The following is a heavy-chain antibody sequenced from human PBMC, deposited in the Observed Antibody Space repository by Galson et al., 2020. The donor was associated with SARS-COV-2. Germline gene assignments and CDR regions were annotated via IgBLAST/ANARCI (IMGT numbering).Heavy chain of an antibody. CDR2: IFYSGST. J-gene: IGHJ4*02. D-gene: IGHD6-13*01. CDR3: SRHEGVAAQLADY. CDR1: GGSIRSTSDY. V-gene: IGHV4-39*01. Sequence: SETLSLTCTVSGGSIRSTSDYWGWIRQPPGKGLEWIGSIFYSGSTYYNPSLKSRVTMSVDATKNQFSLKLTSVTAAATAVYYCSRHEGVAAQLADYWGQGTLVTVSS.